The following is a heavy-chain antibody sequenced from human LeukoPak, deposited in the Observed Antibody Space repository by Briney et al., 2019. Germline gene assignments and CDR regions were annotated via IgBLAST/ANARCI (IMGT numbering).Heavy chain of an antibody. V-gene: IGHV3-21*01. CDR2: ISSSSSYI. Sequence: GGSLRLSCAASGFTFSSYRMNRVRQAPGKGLEWVSSISSSSSYIYYADSVKGRFTISRDNAKNSLYLQMNSLRAEDTAVYYCARDGASAGYYGFDIWGQGTMVTVS. J-gene: IGHJ3*02. CDR1: GFTFSSYR. D-gene: IGHD3-22*01. CDR3: ARDGASAGYYGFDI.